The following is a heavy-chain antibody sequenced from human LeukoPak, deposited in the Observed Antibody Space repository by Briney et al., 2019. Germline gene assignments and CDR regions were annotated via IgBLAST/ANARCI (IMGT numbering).Heavy chain of an antibody. CDR3: SRDPRHNDY. Sequence: PGGSLRLSCAASGFTFSNHNMDWIRQAPGKGLELLSYISGSSSDVNYIDSVRGRFTISRDNAKNSLYLHMNSLTVEDTAVYYCSRDPRHNDYWGQGTLVTVSS. V-gene: IGHV3-11*01. CDR1: GFTFSNHN. J-gene: IGHJ4*02. CDR2: ISGSSSDV.